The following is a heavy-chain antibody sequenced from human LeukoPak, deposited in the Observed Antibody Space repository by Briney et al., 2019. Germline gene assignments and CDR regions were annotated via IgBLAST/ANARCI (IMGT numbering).Heavy chain of an antibody. CDR1: GVSISDYY. CDR3: ASDSAPYGEEFDP. CDR2: IYYCGTT. J-gene: IGHJ5*02. Sequence: SETLSLTCSVSGVSISDYYWTWLRQPPRKELEGIGHIYYCGTTIYHHSLKSRATISVDTSIKQFSLLLTFVTTAHTAVYLCASDSAPYGEEFDPWGQGTLVTVSS. D-gene: IGHD4-17*01. V-gene: IGHV4-59*01.